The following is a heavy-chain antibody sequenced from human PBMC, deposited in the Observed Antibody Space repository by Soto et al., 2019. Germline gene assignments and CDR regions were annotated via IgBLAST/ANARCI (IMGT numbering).Heavy chain of an antibody. CDR3: AAGDSSGYYGG. V-gene: IGHV1-58*01. D-gene: IGHD3-22*01. J-gene: IGHJ4*02. Sequence: ASVEVSCKASGFIFTTSSVQWVRQALGQRLEWIGWITVGTGNTNYAQKFQERVTITRDMSTSTAYMELSNLRSEDTAVYYCAAGDSSGYYGGWGQGTQVTVSS. CDR2: ITVGTGNT. CDR1: GFIFTTSS.